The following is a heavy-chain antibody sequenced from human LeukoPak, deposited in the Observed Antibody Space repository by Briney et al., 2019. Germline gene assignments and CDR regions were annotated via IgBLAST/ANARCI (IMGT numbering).Heavy chain of an antibody. D-gene: IGHD4-17*01. J-gene: IGHJ4*02. CDR2: IYYSGST. Sequence: PSQTLSLTCTVSGGSISSGGYYWSWIRQHPGKGLEWIGYIYYSGSTYYNPSLKSRVTISVDTPKNQFSLKLSSVTAADTAVYYCARVWNDYGDYVPDYWGQGTLVTVSS. CDR1: GGSISSGGYY. V-gene: IGHV4-31*03. CDR3: ARVWNDYGDYVPDY.